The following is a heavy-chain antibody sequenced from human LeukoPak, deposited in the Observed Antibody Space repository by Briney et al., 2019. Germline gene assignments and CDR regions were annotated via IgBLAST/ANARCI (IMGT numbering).Heavy chain of an antibody. Sequence: GGSLRLSCAASGFTFSNAWMSWVRQAPGKGLEWVGRIKSKTDGGTTDYAAPVKGRFTISRDDSKNTLYLQMNSLKTEDTAVYYCTTDVGYSGSYYARHYFGYWGQGTLVTVSS. D-gene: IGHD1-26*01. CDR1: GFTFSNAW. V-gene: IGHV3-15*01. J-gene: IGHJ4*02. CDR3: TTDVGYSGSYYARHYFGY. CDR2: IKSKTDGGTT.